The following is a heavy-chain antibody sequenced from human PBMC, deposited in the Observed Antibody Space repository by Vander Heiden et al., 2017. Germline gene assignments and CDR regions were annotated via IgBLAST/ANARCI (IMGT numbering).Heavy chain of an antibody. CDR3: ESNVVTTTDY. Sequence: EVQLLESGGSLVQPGGSLRLSCVVSGFTFGSYAMSWVRQAPGKGVEWVSSISASGANTYYADSVKGRFTISRDNSKNTLYLHMNSLRAVDTAVYYCESNVVTTTDYWGQGTLVTVAS. CDR2: ISASGANT. J-gene: IGHJ4*02. CDR1: GFTFGSYA. V-gene: IGHV3-23*01. D-gene: IGHD5-12*01.